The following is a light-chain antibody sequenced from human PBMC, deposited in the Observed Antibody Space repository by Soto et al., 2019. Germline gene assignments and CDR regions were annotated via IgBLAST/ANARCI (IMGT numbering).Light chain of an antibody. J-gene: IGKJ4*01. V-gene: IGKV3-15*01. CDR3: QQYNNWPPLT. CDR2: GTS. CDR1: QSISSN. Sequence: EIVMPQSPATLSVSPGERATLFCRASQSISSNLAWYQQKAGQAPRLLIYGTSTRATGIPARFSGSGSGTEFTLTISSLQSEDFAVYYCQQYNNWPPLTFGGGTKVEIK.